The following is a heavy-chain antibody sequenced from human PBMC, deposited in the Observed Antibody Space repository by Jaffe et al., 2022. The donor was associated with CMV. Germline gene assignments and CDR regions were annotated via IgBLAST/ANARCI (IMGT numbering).Heavy chain of an antibody. D-gene: IGHD6-13*01. CDR1: GVSIRSSNW. CDR3: ARSGGRSWHLRAWDS. V-gene: IGHV4-4*02. CDR2: VFQSGTT. J-gene: IGHJ4*02. Sequence: QVQLQESGPGLVKPSGTLSLACGVSGVSIRSSNWWSWVRQPPGKGLEWIGDVFQSGTTNYNPSLKGRVTILIDRSKNQFTLDLISVTAADTAVYYCARSGGRSWHLRAWDSWGQGTLVTVSS.